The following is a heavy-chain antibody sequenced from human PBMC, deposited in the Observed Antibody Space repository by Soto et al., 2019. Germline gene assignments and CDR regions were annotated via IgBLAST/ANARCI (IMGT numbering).Heavy chain of an antibody. Sequence: QVQLQESGPGLVKPSETLSLTCTVSGGSMSSYYWSWIRQPPGKGLEWIGYIYYSGSTNYNPTLMSRVTMSVDTPKNQCSLKLSSVTAADLAVYYCARRGYGPGFPYYYGTDVWGQGTTVTVSS. D-gene: IGHD3-10*01. CDR2: IYYSGST. J-gene: IGHJ6*02. CDR3: ARRGYGPGFPYYYGTDV. CDR1: GGSMSSYY. V-gene: IGHV4-59*01.